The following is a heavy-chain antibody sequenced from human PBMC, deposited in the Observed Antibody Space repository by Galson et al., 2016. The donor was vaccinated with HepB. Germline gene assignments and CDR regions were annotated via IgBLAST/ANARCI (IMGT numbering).Heavy chain of an antibody. CDR2: SNAIFGPA. J-gene: IGHJ4*02. CDR3: ARAGSSLTAYYI. CDR1: GGTFSTYA. D-gene: IGHD3-9*01. Sequence: SVKVSCKASGGTFSTYAINWVRQAPGQGLEWMGGSNAIFGPANYAQKFQGRVTFTAAGSTGTAYMALRSLRFEDTAVYYCARAGSSLTAYYIWGQGTLVTVSS. V-gene: IGHV1-69*13.